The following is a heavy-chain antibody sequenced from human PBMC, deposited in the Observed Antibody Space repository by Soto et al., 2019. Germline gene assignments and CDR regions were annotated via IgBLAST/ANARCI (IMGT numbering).Heavy chain of an antibody. J-gene: IGHJ6*02. CDR1: GYTLTELS. D-gene: IGHD5-12*01. CDR2: FDPEDGET. CDR3: APGYAGGMDV. Sequence: ASVKTCCKVSGYTLTELSMHWVRQAPGKGLEWMGGFDPEDGETIYAQKFQGRVTMTEDTSTDTAYMELSSLRSEDTAVYYCAPGYAGGMDVWGQGTTVTVSS. V-gene: IGHV1-24*01.